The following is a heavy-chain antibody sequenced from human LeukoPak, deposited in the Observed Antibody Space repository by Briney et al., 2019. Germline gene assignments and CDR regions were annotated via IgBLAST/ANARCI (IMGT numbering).Heavy chain of an antibody. J-gene: IGHJ4*02. V-gene: IGHV3-15*01. CDR2: IKSKVYSATA. Sequence: GGSLRLSCAASGFSFNDAWMDWVRQVPGKGLEWVGRIKSKVYSATADYAAPVMGRLTISRDDSKSTLYLQMNSLKIEDTAVYYCAALGFGDFSASDNWGQGTLVTVSS. CDR3: AALGFGDFSASDN. CDR1: GFSFNDAW. D-gene: IGHD3-10*01.